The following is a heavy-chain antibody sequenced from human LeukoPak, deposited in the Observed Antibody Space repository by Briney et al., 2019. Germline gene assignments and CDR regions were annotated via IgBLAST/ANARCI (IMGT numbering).Heavy chain of an antibody. CDR2: IYYSGST. D-gene: IGHD1-14*01. J-gene: IGHJ6*03. CDR1: GGSISSSSYY. Sequence: SETLSLTCTVSGGSISSSSYYWGWIRQPPGKGLEWIGYIYYSGSTNYNPSLKNRVTISVDTSKNQFSLKLNSVTAADTAVYYCARDRHIFAGPDAYYYMDVWGKGTTVTISS. V-gene: IGHV4-61*01. CDR3: ARDRHIFAGPDAYYYMDV.